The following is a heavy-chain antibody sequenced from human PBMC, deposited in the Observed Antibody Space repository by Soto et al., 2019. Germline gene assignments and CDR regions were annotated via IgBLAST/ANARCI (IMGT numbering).Heavy chain of an antibody. CDR1: GGSIRSRSYY. Sequence: SETLSLTCTVSGGSIRSRSYYWGWVRQPPGKGLEWIGSIHDSGTTFYNPSLKSRVTISGDPSKSQFYLTLNSVTAADTAVYYCATTDAETARILFDPRGQGTPVTVSS. CDR2: IHDSGTT. J-gene: IGHJ5*02. CDR3: ATTDAETARILFDP. V-gene: IGHV4-39*01. D-gene: IGHD6-6*01.